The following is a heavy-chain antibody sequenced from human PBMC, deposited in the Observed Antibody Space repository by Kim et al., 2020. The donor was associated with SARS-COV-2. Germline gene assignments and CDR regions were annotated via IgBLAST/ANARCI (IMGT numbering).Heavy chain of an antibody. CDR1: GFTFSGYS. D-gene: IGHD2-21*01. J-gene: IGHJ4*02. CDR2: INRGGDST. CDR3: ARDPGGDCTNYSCNAGDY. V-gene: IGHV3-48*02. Sequence: GGSLRLSCAASGFTFSGYSMNWVRQAPGKGLEWVSYINRGGDSTYYADSVKGRSTISRDNAKKSLYLQMNGLRDEDTAVYYCARDPGGDCTNYSCNAGDYWAQGTLVTVSS.